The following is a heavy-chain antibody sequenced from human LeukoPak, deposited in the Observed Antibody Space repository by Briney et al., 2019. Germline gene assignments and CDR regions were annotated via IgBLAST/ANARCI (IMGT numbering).Heavy chain of an antibody. D-gene: IGHD6-13*01. V-gene: IGHV3-7*05. CDR2: IKEDGSEK. CDR3: ARDWGAAGLWDY. Sequence: GGSLRLSCASSGFTFSNYWMSWVRQAPGKGLEWVANIKEDGSEKDYVDSGKGRFTISRDNAKNSLYLQMNSLRAEDTAIYYCARDWGAAGLWDYWGQGTLVTVSS. CDR1: GFTFSNYW. J-gene: IGHJ4*02.